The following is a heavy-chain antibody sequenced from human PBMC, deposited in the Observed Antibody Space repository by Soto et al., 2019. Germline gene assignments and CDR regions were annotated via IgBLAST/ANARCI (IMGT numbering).Heavy chain of an antibody. Sequence: SETLSLTCTVSGVSISSYYWSWIRQAPGKGLEWIGYIYYSGSTNYNPSLKSRVTISVDTSKNQFSLKLSSVTAADTAVYYCARERYYGMDLWGQGTTVTVSS. CDR1: GVSISSYY. V-gene: IGHV4-59*01. CDR2: IYYSGST. J-gene: IGHJ6*02. CDR3: ARERYYGMDL.